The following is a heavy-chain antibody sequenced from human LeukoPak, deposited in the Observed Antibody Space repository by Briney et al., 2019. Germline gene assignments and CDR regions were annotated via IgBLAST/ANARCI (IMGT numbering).Heavy chain of an antibody. V-gene: IGHV4-39*07. CDR1: GGSISSSSYY. J-gene: IGHJ5*02. D-gene: IGHD3-16*02. CDR2: IYYSGST. Sequence: PSETLSLTCTVSGGSISSSSYYWGWIRQPPGKGLEWIGSIYYSGSTYYNPSLKSRVTISVDTSKNQFSLKLSSVTAADTAVYYCARGLGVWGSYRPPPFGSVYNWFDPWGQGTLVTVSS. CDR3: ARGLGVWGSYRPPPFGSVYNWFDP.